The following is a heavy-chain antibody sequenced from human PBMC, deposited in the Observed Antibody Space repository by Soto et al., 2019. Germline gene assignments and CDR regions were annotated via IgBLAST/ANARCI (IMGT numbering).Heavy chain of an antibody. J-gene: IGHJ3*02. D-gene: IGHD3-3*01. V-gene: IGHV3-66*01. CDR2: IYSGGST. CDR1: GFTVSSNY. CDR3: ARVSPDFWSGYPDAFDI. Sequence: PGGSLRLSCAASGFTVSSNYMGWVRQAPGKGLEWVSVIYSGGSTYSADSVKGRFTITRDNSKNTLYLQMNSLRAEDTAVYYCARVSPDFWSGYPDAFDIWCQGTVVNVS.